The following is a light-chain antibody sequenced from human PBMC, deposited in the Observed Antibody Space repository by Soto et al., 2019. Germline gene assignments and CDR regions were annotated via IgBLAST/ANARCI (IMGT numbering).Light chain of an antibody. Sequence: EIVLTQSPGTLSLSPGERATLSCRASQSLSSNLAWYQQKPGQAPRLLIYDASNRATGIPARFSGSGSGTDFTLTISSLEPEDFAVYYCQQRSNWPPTFGQGTRLEIK. CDR3: QQRSNWPPT. CDR2: DAS. J-gene: IGKJ5*01. V-gene: IGKV3-11*01. CDR1: QSLSSN.